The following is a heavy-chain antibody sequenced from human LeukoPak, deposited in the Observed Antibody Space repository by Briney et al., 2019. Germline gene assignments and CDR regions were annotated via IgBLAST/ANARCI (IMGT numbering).Heavy chain of an antibody. CDR1: GFTFSIYS. CDR2: ISSSSSTI. J-gene: IGHJ4*02. V-gene: IGHV3-48*01. D-gene: IGHD3-22*01. Sequence: GGSLRLPCAASGFTFSIYSMNWVRQAPGKGLEWVSYISSSSSTIYYAHSVKGRFTISSDNVKSSRYLQMKSLRAEDTAVYYCARDQGLYYYDSSGYKYFDYWGQGTLVTVSS. CDR3: ARDQGLYYYDSSGYKYFDY.